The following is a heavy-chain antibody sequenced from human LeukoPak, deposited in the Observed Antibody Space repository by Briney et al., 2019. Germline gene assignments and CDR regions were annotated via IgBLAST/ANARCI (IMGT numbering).Heavy chain of an antibody. CDR3: ARDGCSGYDSGVFDY. CDR1: GFTFSSYS. D-gene: IGHD5-12*01. V-gene: IGHV3-21*04. CDR2: ISSSSSYI. J-gene: IGHJ4*02. Sequence: PGGSLRLSCAASGFTFSSYSMNWVRQAPGKGLEWVSSISSSSSYIYYADSVKGRFTISRDNAKNSLYLQMNSLRAEDTAVYYCARDGCSGYDSGVFDYWGQGTLVTVSS.